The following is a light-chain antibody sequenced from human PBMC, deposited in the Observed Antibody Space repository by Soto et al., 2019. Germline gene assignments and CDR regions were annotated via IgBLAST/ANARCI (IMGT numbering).Light chain of an antibody. J-gene: IGKJ4*01. CDR1: QSVRTN. CDR2: GTS. CDR3: QQYNNWPLT. V-gene: IGKV3-15*01. Sequence: EVVMTQSPATLSVSPGETATLSCRASQSVRTNFAWYQQKPGQAPRLLIYGTSTRATGIPARFSGSGSGTDFPRTISSLQSEDFSIYYCQQYNNWPLTFGGGTQVQIK.